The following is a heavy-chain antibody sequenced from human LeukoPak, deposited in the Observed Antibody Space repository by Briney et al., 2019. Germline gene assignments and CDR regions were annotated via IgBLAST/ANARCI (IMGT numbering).Heavy chain of an antibody. CDR3: ARDPYSGTYSDYYYYYMDV. J-gene: IGHJ6*03. CDR1: GFTFSSYE. D-gene: IGHD1-26*01. Sequence: PGGYLRLSCAASGFTFSSYEMNWLRQAPGQGLEWVSYISSSGSTIYYADSVKGRFTISRDNAKNSLFLKLNSLRAEDTAVYYCARDPYSGTYSDYYYYYMDVWGKGTTVTVSS. CDR2: ISSSGSTI. V-gene: IGHV3-48*03.